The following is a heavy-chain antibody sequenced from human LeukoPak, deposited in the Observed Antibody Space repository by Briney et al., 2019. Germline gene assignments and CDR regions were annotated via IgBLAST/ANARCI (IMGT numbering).Heavy chain of an antibody. J-gene: IGHJ4*02. Sequence: GGSLRLSCAASGFTFSSYAMSWVRQAPGKGLEWVSAISGSGGSTYYADSVEGRFTISRDNSKNTLYLQMNSLRAEDTAVYYCAKTVGRVYCSSTSCYTDYWGQGTLVTVSS. CDR1: GFTFSSYA. CDR2: ISGSGGST. CDR3: AKTVGRVYCSSTSCYTDY. V-gene: IGHV3-23*01. D-gene: IGHD2-2*02.